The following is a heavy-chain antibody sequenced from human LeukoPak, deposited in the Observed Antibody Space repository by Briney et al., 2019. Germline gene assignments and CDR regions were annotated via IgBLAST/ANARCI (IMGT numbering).Heavy chain of an antibody. V-gene: IGHV1-24*01. CDR3: ATGAMVYEY. CDR1: GSTLTKIS. CDR2: FGPQVGET. D-gene: IGHD3-10*01. Sequence: ASVKVSCKVSGSTLTKISIDWVRQAPGKGFECMGTFGPQVGETIHAQKLQGRLKMTADTSTDTAYMVMSSLQSEDTAVYYCATGAMVYEYWGQGTLVTVSS. J-gene: IGHJ4*02.